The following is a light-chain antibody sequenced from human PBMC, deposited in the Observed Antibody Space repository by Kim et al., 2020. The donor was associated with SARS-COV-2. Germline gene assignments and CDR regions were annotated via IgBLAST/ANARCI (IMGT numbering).Light chain of an antibody. CDR1: SANIGNNY. CDR3: GTWDSGLSVVV. V-gene: IGLV1-51*01. Sequence: GQKITISCSGSSANIGNNYVSWYQQLPGTDPKLLIYDNNKRPSGIPDRFSGSKSGTSATLGITGLQTGDEADYYCGTWDSGLSVVVFGGGTQLTVL. J-gene: IGLJ2*01. CDR2: DNN.